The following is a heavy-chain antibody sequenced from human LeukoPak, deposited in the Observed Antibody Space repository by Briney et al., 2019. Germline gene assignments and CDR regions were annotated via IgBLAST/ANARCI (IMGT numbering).Heavy chain of an antibody. CDR2: IYYSAST. V-gene: IGHV4-39*01. CDR3: AILAHYYDSSGYPDGWYFDL. Sequence: SETLSLTCTVSGGSISSSSYYWGWIRQPPGKGLEWIGSIYYSASTYYNPSLKSRVTISVDTSKNQFSLKLSSVTAADTAVYYCAILAHYYDSSGYPDGWYFDLWGRGTLVTVSS. CDR1: GGSISSSSYY. D-gene: IGHD3-22*01. J-gene: IGHJ2*01.